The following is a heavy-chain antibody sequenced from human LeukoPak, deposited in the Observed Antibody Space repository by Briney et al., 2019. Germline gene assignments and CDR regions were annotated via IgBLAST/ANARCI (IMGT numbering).Heavy chain of an antibody. Sequence: ASVKVSCKASGYTFTSYGISWVRQAPGQGLEWMGWISAYNGNTNYAQKLQGRVTMTTDTSTSTAYMELRSLRSDDTAVYYCAGEAAAMYQLWPSPTDYWGQGTLVTVSS. J-gene: IGHJ4*02. D-gene: IGHD2-2*01. CDR1: GYTFTSYG. V-gene: IGHV1-18*01. CDR3: AGEAAAMYQLWPSPTDY. CDR2: ISAYNGNT.